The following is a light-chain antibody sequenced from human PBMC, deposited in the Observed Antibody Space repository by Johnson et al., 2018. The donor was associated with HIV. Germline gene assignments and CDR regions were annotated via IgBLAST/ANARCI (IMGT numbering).Light chain of an antibody. Sequence: SVLTQPPSVSAAPGQTVTISCSGSSSNIGNNYVSWYQQLPGTVPKLLIYDNNKRPSGIPDRFSGSKSGTSATLGITGLQTGDEADYYCGTWDSSLSAGGNVFGTGTKVTVL. V-gene: IGLV1-51*01. CDR3: GTWDSSLSAGGNV. J-gene: IGLJ1*01. CDR2: DNN. CDR1: SSNIGNNY.